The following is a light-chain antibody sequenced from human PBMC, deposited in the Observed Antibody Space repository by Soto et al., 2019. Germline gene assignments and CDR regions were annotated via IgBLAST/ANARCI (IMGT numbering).Light chain of an antibody. Sequence: EIVLTQSPATLSLSPGERATLSCRASQSVNIFLAWYQQKPGQAPRLLIYDASKRATGIPARFSGSGSGTDFTLTISSVEPEDFAAYYCQQRNTWPPTFGGGTKVEI. V-gene: IGKV3-11*01. CDR1: QSVNIF. J-gene: IGKJ4*01. CDR3: QQRNTWPPT. CDR2: DAS.